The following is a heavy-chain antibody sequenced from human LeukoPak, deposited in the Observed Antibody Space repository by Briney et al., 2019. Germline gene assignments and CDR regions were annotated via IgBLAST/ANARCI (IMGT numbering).Heavy chain of an antibody. J-gene: IGHJ4*02. Sequence: GGPLRLSCAASGFTFSSYWMHWVRQAPGKGLVWVSRISSGGSSTRYADSVKGRFTISRDNDKNTLYLQMNSLRAEDTAVYYCARETWDQHGRGFDYWGQGTLVTVS. D-gene: IGHD2-2*01. V-gene: IGHV3-74*01. CDR1: GFTFSSYW. CDR2: ISSGGSST. CDR3: ARETWDQHGRGFDY.